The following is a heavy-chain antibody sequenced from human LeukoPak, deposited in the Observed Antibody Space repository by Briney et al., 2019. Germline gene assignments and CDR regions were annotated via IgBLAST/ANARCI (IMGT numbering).Heavy chain of an antibody. Sequence: ASVKVSCKASGYTFTSYDINWVRQATGQGLEWMGWMNPNSGNTGYAQKFQGRVTMTRNTSISTAYMELSSLRSEDTVVYYCARYCTNGVCYTSHYYYGMDVWGQGTTVTVS. CDR3: ARYCTNGVCYTSHYYYGMDV. CDR2: MNPNSGNT. J-gene: IGHJ6*02. CDR1: GYTFTSYD. D-gene: IGHD2-8*01. V-gene: IGHV1-8*01.